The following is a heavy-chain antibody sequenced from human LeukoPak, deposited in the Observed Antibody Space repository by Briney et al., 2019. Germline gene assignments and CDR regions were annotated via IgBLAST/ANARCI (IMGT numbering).Heavy chain of an antibody. D-gene: IGHD3-22*01. CDR3: ARGLSGEYYYDSSGYTAQYYFDY. Sequence: ASETLSLTCAVYGGSFSGYYWSWIRQPPGKGLEWIGEINHSGSTNYNPSLKSRVTISVDTSKNQFSLKLSSVTAADTAVYYCARGLSGEYYYDSSGYTAQYYFDYWGQGTLVTVSS. CDR1: GGSFSGYY. V-gene: IGHV4-34*01. CDR2: INHSGST. J-gene: IGHJ4*02.